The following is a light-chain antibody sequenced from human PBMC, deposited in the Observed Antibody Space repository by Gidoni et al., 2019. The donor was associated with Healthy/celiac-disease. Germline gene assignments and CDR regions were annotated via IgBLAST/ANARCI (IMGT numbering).Light chain of an antibody. J-gene: IGKJ2*01. CDR3: QHSYSTPPYT. V-gene: IGKV1-39*01. CDR2: AAS. CDR1: QSISSY. Sequence: DIQLTQSPSSLSASVGDRVTITCRASQSISSYLNWYQQKPGKAHKLLIYAASRLQIGVQSRFSGSGSGTEFTLSLSSLEPEDFATFYRQHSYSTPPYTFGQGTQLEIK.